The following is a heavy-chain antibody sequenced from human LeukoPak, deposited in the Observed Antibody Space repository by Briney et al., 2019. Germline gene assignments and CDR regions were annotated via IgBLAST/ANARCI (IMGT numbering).Heavy chain of an antibody. Sequence: GGSLGLSCAASGFTFSNYYMSWIRQAPGKGLEWISYMSTSGSAVYYADSVKGRFTISRDNAKNSLYLQMNSLRADDTALYYCARVTQDAFDVWGQGTRVTVSS. J-gene: IGHJ3*01. CDR3: ARVTQDAFDV. V-gene: IGHV3-11*01. CDR1: GFTFSNYY. CDR2: MSTSGSAV.